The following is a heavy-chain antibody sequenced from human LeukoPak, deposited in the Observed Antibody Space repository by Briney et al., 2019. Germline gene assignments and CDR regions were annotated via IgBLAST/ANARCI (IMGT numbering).Heavy chain of an antibody. V-gene: IGHV4-31*03. J-gene: IGHJ5*02. CDR2: IYYSGST. CDR1: GGSISSGGYY. Sequence: PSQTLSLTCTVSGGSISSGGYYWSWIRQHPGKGLEWIGYIYYSGSTYYNPSLKSRVTISVDTSKNQFSLKLSSVTAADTAVYYCARGNDLFVNWFDPWGQGTLVTVSS. D-gene: IGHD3-9*01. CDR3: ARGNDLFVNWFDP.